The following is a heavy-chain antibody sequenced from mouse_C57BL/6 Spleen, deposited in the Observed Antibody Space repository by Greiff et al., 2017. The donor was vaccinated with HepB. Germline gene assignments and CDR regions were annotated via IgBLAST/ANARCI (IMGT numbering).Heavy chain of an antibody. Sequence: EVQVVESGGGLVKPGGSLKLSCAASGFTFSSYAMSWVRQTPEKRLEWVATISDGGSYTYYPDNVKGRFTISRDNAKNNLYLQMSHLKSEDTAMYYCARESNWDDYAMDYWGQGPSVTVSS. D-gene: IGHD4-1*02. J-gene: IGHJ4*01. CDR2: ISDGGSYT. CDR1: GFTFSSYA. CDR3: ARESNWDDYAMDY. V-gene: IGHV5-4*01.